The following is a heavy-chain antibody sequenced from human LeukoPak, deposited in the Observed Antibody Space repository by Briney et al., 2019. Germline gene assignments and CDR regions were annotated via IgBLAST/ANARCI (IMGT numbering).Heavy chain of an antibody. CDR1: GDSVSSNSAA. Sequence: SQTLSLTCAISGDSVSSNSAAWNWIRQSPSGGLEWPARTYYRSKWYYDYAVSVKARTSINADTSKNQFSLQVNSVTPEDTAVYYCVRDYGSGLFDYWGQGTLVTVSS. D-gene: IGHD3-10*01. V-gene: IGHV6-1*01. CDR2: TYYRSKWYY. CDR3: VRDYGSGLFDY. J-gene: IGHJ4*02.